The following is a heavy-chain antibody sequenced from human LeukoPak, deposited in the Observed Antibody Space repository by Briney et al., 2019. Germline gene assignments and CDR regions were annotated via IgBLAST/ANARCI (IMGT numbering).Heavy chain of an antibody. J-gene: IGHJ6*02. CDR2: IWYDGSNK. D-gene: IGHD3-22*01. Sequence: GGSLRLSCAASGFTFSSYGMHWVRQAPGEGLEWVAVIWYDGSNKYYADSVKGRFTISRDNSKNTLYLQMNSLRAEDTAVYYCARGGGWLFGDYYGMDVWGQGTTVTVSS. CDR3: ARGGGWLFGDYYGMDV. V-gene: IGHV3-33*01. CDR1: GFTFSSYG.